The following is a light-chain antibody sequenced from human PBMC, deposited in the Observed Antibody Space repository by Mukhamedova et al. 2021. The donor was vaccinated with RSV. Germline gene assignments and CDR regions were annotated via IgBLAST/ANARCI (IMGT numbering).Light chain of an antibody. Sequence: WYQRRVHGKAPKLLIYDASNLETGVPSRFSGTGSGTSFTLTITSLQPEDIATYYCLQYDNFPPTFGGGTKVAI. V-gene: IGKV1-33*01. CDR2: DAS. J-gene: IGKJ4*01. CDR3: LQYDNFPPT.